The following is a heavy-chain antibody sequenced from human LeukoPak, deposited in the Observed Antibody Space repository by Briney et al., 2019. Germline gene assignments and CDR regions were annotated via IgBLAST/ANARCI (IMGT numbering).Heavy chain of an antibody. V-gene: IGHV3-53*01. CDR1: GFTVSSTY. D-gene: IGHD3-9*01. CDR2: IYTGGTT. Sequence: PGGSLRLSCAASGFTVSSTYMSWLRQAPGKGLEWVSLIYTGGTTYYADSVKGRFTISRDNSENTLYLQMNSLRAEDTAVYYCASPEYYDILTGFGHWGQGTLVTVSS. J-gene: IGHJ4*02. CDR3: ASPEYYDILTGFGH.